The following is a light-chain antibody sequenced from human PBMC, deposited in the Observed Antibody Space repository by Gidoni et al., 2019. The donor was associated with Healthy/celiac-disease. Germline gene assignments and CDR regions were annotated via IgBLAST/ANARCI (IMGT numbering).Light chain of an antibody. Sequence: IVLTQAPGTLSLSPGERATLSCRASQSVSSSDLAWYQQKPGQAPRLLIYGASSRATGSPARFSGGGSGTDFTLTISRLEPADFAVYYCQQYCSSPPLTFGGGTKVEIK. V-gene: IGKV3-20*01. CDR1: QSVSSSD. J-gene: IGKJ4*01. CDR2: GAS. CDR3: QQYCSSPPLT.